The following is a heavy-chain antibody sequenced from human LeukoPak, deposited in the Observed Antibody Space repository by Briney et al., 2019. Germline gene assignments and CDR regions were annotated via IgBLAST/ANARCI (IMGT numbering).Heavy chain of an antibody. V-gene: IGHV4-31*03. D-gene: IGHD3-9*01. Sequence: SETLSLTCTVSGGSISSGGYYWSWIRQHPGKGLEWIGYIYYSGSIYYNPSLKSRVTISVDTSKNQFSLKLSSVTAADTAVYYCARDRYFDWAGFDYWGQGTLVTVSS. J-gene: IGHJ4*02. CDR2: IYYSGSI. CDR1: GGSISSGGYY. CDR3: ARDRYFDWAGFDY.